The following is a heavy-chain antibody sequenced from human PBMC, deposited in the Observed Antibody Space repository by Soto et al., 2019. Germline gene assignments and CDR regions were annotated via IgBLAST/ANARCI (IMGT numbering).Heavy chain of an antibody. CDR1: GFSISSGYF. J-gene: IGHJ5*02. V-gene: IGHV4-38-2*02. CDR2: IYHSGTT. Sequence: SETLSLTCAVSGFSISSGYFWGWIRQPPGKGPEWLGSIYHSGTTYYNPSVKGRVTISVDTSKNQFSLKMSSVTAADTAVYYCARDSSGYYWFDPWGQGTLVTV. D-gene: IGHD3-22*01. CDR3: ARDSSGYYWFDP.